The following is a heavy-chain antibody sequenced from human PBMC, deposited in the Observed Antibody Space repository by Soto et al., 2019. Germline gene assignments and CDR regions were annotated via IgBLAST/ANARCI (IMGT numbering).Heavy chain of an antibody. CDR2: IFYNAHT. Sequence: NPSETLSLTCTVSGAYINDFYWAWVRQPPGEGLEWIGFIFYNAHTKYKPSLESRVTISVDTSRSQVSLKLSSVTAADTAVYYCASALRPNAIDLWGHGTMVTVSS. D-gene: IGHD2-8*01. CDR1: GAYINDFY. V-gene: IGHV4-59*01. J-gene: IGHJ3*01. CDR3: ASALRPNAIDL.